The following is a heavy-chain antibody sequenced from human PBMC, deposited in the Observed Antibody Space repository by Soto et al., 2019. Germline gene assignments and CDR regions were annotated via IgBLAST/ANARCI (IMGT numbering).Heavy chain of an antibody. D-gene: IGHD3-3*02. V-gene: IGHV4-39*01. CDR1: GGSISSSSYY. Sequence: SETLSLTCTVSGGSISSSSYYWGWIPQPPGKGLEWIGSIYYSGSTYYNPSLKSRVTISVDTSKNQFSLKLSSVTAADTTAVYYCARVLGNDGFDIWGQGTMVTVSS. CDR2: IYYSGST. J-gene: IGHJ3*02. CDR3: ARVLGNDGFDI.